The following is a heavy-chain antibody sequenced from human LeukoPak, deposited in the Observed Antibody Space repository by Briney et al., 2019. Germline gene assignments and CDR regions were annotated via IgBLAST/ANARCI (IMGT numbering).Heavy chain of an antibody. CDR3: ARGTYYYDSSGYYPFDY. V-gene: IGHV4-61*08. CDR1: GGSISSGGYY. D-gene: IGHD3-22*01. Sequence: SETLSLTCTVSGGSISSGGYYWSWIRQHPGKGLEWIGYIYYSGSTYYNPSLKSRVTISVDTSKNQFSLKLSSVTAADTAVYYCARGTYYYDSSGYYPFDYWGQGTLVTVSS. CDR2: IYYSGST. J-gene: IGHJ4*02.